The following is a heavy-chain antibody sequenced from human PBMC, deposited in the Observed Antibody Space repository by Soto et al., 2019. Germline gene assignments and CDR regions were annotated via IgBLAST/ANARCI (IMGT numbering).Heavy chain of an antibody. J-gene: IGHJ6*02. V-gene: IGHV1-2*02. Sequence: ASVKVSCKASGYSFTGYYMHWVRQAPGQGLEWMGWINPNSGGTNYAQKFQGRVTMTRDTSISTAYMELSRLRSDDTAVYYCARVGGGARVRYYYYGMDVWGQGTTVTVSS. CDR1: GYSFTGYY. D-gene: IGHD2-15*01. CDR2: INPNSGGT. CDR3: ARVGGGARVRYYYYGMDV.